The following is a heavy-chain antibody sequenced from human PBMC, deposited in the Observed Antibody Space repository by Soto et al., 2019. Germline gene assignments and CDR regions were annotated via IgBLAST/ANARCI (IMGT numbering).Heavy chain of an antibody. J-gene: IGHJ4*02. CDR1: GGSISSYY. V-gene: IGHV4-59*01. CDR3: ARGIEMATILDY. D-gene: IGHD5-12*01. CDR2: IYYSGST. Sequence: SETLSLTCTVSGGSISSYYWSWIRQPPGKGLEWIGYIYYSGSTNYNPSLKSRVTISVDTSKNQFSLKLSSVTAADTAVYYCARGIEMATILDYWGQGTLVTVSS.